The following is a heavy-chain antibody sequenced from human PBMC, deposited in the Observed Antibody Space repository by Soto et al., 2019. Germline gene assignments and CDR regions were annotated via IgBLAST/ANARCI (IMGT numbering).Heavy chain of an antibody. J-gene: IGHJ6*02. CDR2: IRSKANSYAT. CDR3: TRQGYDSSGYYPLNYYYYGMDV. D-gene: IGHD3-22*01. Sequence: GGSLRLSCAASGFTFSGSAMHWVRQASGKGLEWVGRIRSKANSYATAYAASAKGRFTISRDDSKNTAYLQMNSLKTDDTAVYYCTRQGYDSSGYYPLNYYYYGMDVWGQGTTVTVSS. CDR1: GFTFSGSA. V-gene: IGHV3-73*01.